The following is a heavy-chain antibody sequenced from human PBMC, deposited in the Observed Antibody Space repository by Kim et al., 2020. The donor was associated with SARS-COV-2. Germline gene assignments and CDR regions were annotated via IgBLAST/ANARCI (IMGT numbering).Heavy chain of an antibody. D-gene: IGHD2-21*01. Sequence: SETLSLTCSVSSDSISSYYCSWIRQLPGKGLEWLGYIYYSGSTDYNPSLKSRVTISWDTSKNQFSLDLTSVTNADTAVYYCARSEGRGSWHKFDYWGQG. CDR3: ARSEGRGSWHKFDY. V-gene: IGHV4-59*01. J-gene: IGHJ4*02. CDR1: SDSISSYY. CDR2: IYYSGST.